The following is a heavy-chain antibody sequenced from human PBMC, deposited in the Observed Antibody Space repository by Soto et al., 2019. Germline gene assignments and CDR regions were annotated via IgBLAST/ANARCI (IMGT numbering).Heavy chain of an antibody. V-gene: IGHV1-2*04. CDR2: INPNSGGT. CDR3: ARDRGYCSGGSCHYGMDV. J-gene: IGHJ6*02. CDR1: GYTFTGYY. Sequence: ASVKVSCKASGYTFTGYYMHWVRQAPGQGLEWMGWINPNSGGTNYAQKFQGWVTMTRDTSISTAYMELSRLRSDDTAVYYCARDRGYCSGGSCHYGMDVWGQGTTVTVSS. D-gene: IGHD2-15*01.